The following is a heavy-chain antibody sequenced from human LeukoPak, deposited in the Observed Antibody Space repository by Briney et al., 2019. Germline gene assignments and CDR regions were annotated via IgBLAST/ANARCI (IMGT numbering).Heavy chain of an antibody. V-gene: IGHV1-2*02. CDR2: INPNSGGT. CDR1: GYTFTGYY. Sequence: ASVKVSCKASGYTFTGYYMHWVRQAPGQGLEWMGWINPNSGGTNYAQKFQGRVTMTRDTSISTAYMELSRLRSDDTAVYYCARDRDGYNRGYFDYWGQGTLVTVSS. D-gene: IGHD5-24*01. CDR3: ARDRDGYNRGYFDY. J-gene: IGHJ4*02.